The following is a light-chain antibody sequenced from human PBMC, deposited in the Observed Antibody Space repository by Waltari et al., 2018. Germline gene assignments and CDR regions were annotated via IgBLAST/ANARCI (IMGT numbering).Light chain of an antibody. CDR1: NIGSIS. Sequence: SYVPTQPPSVSVAPGETARISCGGNNIGSISVHWYQQKAGQAPVLVMAYDADRPAGIPERFSGSNAGNTATLTINRVEVGDEADYYCQVWDTGSDHVIFGGGTKLTV. V-gene: IGLV3-21*04. J-gene: IGLJ2*01. CDR2: YDA. CDR3: QVWDTGSDHVI.